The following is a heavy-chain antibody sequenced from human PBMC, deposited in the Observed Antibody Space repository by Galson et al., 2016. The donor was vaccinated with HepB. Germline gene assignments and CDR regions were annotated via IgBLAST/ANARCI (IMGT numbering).Heavy chain of an antibody. CDR2: IKRKTDGGRT. Sequence: SLRLSCAASGFTFSDAWMNWVRQAPGKGLEWVGRIKRKTDGGRTDYAAPVEGRFTISRDDSKNTLYLQMNNLKNEDTAVYYCTTYYGNILTAYRWFDPWGQGTLVTVSS. CDR1: GFTFSDAW. D-gene: IGHD3-9*01. J-gene: IGHJ5*02. V-gene: IGHV3-15*01. CDR3: TTYYGNILTAYRWFDP.